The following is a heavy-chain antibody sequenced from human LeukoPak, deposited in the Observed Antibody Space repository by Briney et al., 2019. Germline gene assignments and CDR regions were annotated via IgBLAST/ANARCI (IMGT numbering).Heavy chain of an antibody. J-gene: IGHJ4*02. D-gene: IGHD1-26*01. CDR3: AREGGMEGATTNPYYFDY. V-gene: IGHV3-48*01. Sequence: ETLSLTCTVSGGSISNYYWNWVRQAPGKGLEWVSYISSSSSTIYYADSVKGRFTISRDNAKNSLYLQMNSLRAEDTAVYYCAREGGMEGATTNPYYFDYWGQGTLVTVSS. CDR2: ISSSSSTI. CDR1: GGSISNYY.